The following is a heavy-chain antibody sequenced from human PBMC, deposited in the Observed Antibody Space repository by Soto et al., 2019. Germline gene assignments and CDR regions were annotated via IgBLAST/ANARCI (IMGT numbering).Heavy chain of an antibody. V-gene: IGHV4-4*02. Sequence: TLSLTCGVSGDSISSVHWWSWVRQSPGKGLEWIGEIYHDGSTKYNPSLKSRVSMSVDKSKNQFSLQLTSVTAADTAVYYCATFSGFFTISPFDAWGQGILVTVSS. CDR3: ATFSGFFTISPFDA. CDR1: GDSISSVHW. D-gene: IGHD2-8*01. J-gene: IGHJ5*02. CDR2: IYHDGST.